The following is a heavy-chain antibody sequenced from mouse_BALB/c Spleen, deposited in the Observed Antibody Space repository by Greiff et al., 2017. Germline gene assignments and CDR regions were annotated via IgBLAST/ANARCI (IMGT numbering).Heavy chain of an antibody. V-gene: IGHV5-17*02. CDR3: ARPLLRGAMDY. CDR2: ISSGSSTI. D-gene: IGHD1-2*01. J-gene: IGHJ4*01. CDR1: GFTFSSFG. Sequence: EVHLVESGGGLVQPGGSRKLSCAASGFTFSSFGMHWVRQAPEKGLEWVAYISSGSSTIYYADTVKGRFTISRDNPKNTLFLQMTSLRSEDTAMYYCARPLLRGAMDYWGQGTSVTVSS.